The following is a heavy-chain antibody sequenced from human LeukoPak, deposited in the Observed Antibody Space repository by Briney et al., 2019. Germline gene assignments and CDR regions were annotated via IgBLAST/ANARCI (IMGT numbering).Heavy chain of an antibody. CDR2: IHPGDSDT. CDR3: ARQLASSASYAFDI. J-gene: IGHJ3*02. V-gene: IGHV5-51*01. CDR1: GYSFTSYW. Sequence: GESLKISCKGSGYSFTSYWIDWVRQMPGKGLEWVGIIHPGDSDTRYSPSFQGQVTISADKSISTAYLQWSSLKALDTAMYYCARQLASSASYAFDIWGQGTMVTVSS. D-gene: IGHD3-3*02.